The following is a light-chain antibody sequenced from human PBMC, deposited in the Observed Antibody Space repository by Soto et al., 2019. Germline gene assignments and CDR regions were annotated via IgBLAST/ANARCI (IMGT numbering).Light chain of an antibody. CDR2: DVS. Sequence: QSALTQPASVSGSPGQSITISCTGTSSDVGGYNYVSWYQQHPGKAPKLMIYDVSNRPSGVSNRFSGSKSGNTASLTISGLQAEDEADYYCSSYTSSSIPYVFGTGTKVTAL. CDR3: SSYTSSSIPYV. CDR1: SSDVGGYNY. V-gene: IGLV2-14*01. J-gene: IGLJ1*01.